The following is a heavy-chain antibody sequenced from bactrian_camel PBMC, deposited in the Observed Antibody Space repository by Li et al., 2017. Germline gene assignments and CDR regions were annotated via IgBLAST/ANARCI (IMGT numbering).Heavy chain of an antibody. CDR3: AADVGSMSGNCQPNY. CDR2: TANDGTT. CDR1: GYFYSTYC. J-gene: IGHJ4*01. D-gene: IGHD6*01. Sequence: VQLVESGGGSVQTGGSLRLSCVASGYFYSTYCMAWFRLAPGKGREEVATTANDGTTTYADSVKGRLTISQDNAKNILSLQMNSLKPEDTAMYYCAADVGSMSGNCQPNYWGQGTQVTVS. V-gene: IGHV3S53*01.